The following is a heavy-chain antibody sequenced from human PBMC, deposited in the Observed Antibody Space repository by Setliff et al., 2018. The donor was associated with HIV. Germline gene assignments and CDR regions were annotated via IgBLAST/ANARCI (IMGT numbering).Heavy chain of an antibody. D-gene: IGHD3-10*01. V-gene: IGHV1-8*02. CDR1: GYTFDNYF. CDR3: ARGKGVGGVVITGGLDV. J-gene: IGHJ6*02. CDR2: MNPNTGVS. Sequence: ASVKVSCKASGYTFDNYFLHWLRRATGQGLEWMGWMNPNTGVSGYALKFQARVTMTRDTSISTAYMELSSLTSEDTAVYYCARGKGVGGVVITGGLDVWGQGTTVTVSS.